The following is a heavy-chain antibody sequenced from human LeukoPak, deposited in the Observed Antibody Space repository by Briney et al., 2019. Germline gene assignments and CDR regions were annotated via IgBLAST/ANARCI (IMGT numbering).Heavy chain of an antibody. CDR3: ARESLNVDTAMSEYYFDY. Sequence: SVKVSCKASGYTFTSYDINWVRQAPGQGLEWMGRIIPILGIANYAQKFQGRVTITADKSTSTAYMELSSLRSEDTAVYYCARESLNVDTAMSEYYFDYWGQGTLVTVSS. V-gene: IGHV1-69*04. CDR1: GYTFTSYD. D-gene: IGHD5-18*01. CDR2: IIPILGIA. J-gene: IGHJ4*02.